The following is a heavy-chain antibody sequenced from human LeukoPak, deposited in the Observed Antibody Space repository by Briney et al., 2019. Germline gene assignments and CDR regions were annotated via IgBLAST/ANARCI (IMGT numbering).Heavy chain of an antibody. CDR3: ARATLNCSGGSCYFHFDY. D-gene: IGHD2-15*01. Sequence: PSETLSLTCSVSGGSISNYYWSWIRQPPGKGLEWIGYIYKSGNTNYNPSLKSRVTISVDTSRNQFSLKLSSVTAADTAVYYCARATLNCSGGSCYFHFDYWGQGTLVTVSS. V-gene: IGHV4-59*01. CDR1: GGSISNYY. CDR2: IYKSGNT. J-gene: IGHJ4*02.